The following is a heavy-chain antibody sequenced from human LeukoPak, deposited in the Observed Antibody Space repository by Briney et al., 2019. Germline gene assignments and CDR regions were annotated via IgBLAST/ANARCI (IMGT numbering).Heavy chain of an antibody. CDR1: GFTVSSNY. CDR3: AKSLRIAAAGSFDY. CDR2: IYSGGST. J-gene: IGHJ4*02. Sequence: GGSLRLSCAASGFTVSSNYMSWVRQAPGKGLEWFSVIYSGGSTYYADSVKGRFTISRDNSKNTLYLQMNSLRAEDTAVYYCAKSLRIAAAGSFDYWGQGTLVTVSS. V-gene: IGHV3-53*01. D-gene: IGHD6-13*01.